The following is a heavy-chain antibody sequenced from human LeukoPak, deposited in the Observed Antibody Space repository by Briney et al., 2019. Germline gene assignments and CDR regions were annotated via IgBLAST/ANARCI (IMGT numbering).Heavy chain of an antibody. CDR2: ISGSGAGT. D-gene: IGHD3-10*01. CDR1: GFTFSSYA. V-gene: IGHV3-23*01. J-gene: IGHJ4*02. CDR3: AKGTRGSGTSYNDDY. Sequence: GGSLRLSCAASGFTFSSYAMSWVRQAPGKGLEWVSTISGSGAGTYYADSVKGRFTISRDNPKNTLYLQMNSLRDEDTAIYYCAKGTRGSGTSYNDDYWGQGTLVTVSS.